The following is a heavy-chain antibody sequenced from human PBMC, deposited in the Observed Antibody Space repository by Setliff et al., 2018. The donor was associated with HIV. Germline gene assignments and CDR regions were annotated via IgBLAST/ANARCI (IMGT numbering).Heavy chain of an antibody. Sequence: KPSETLSLTCSVSGDSMRTNYWTWIRQSPGKGLEWIGHVDYSGSSTYNPSLNSRVTLSIDTSKSQFSLRLSSVTAADTAVYSCARRQSYYDILNGPAFDALDIWGQGTKVTVSS. J-gene: IGHJ3*02. V-gene: IGHV4-59*08. CDR3: ARRQSYYDILNGPAFDALDI. D-gene: IGHD3-9*01. CDR2: VDYSGSS. CDR1: GDSMRTNY.